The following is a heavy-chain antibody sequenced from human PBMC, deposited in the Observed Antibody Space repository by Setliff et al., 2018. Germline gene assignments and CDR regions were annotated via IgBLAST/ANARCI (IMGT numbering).Heavy chain of an antibody. J-gene: IGHJ4*02. D-gene: IGHD5-12*01. Sequence: SETLSLTCTVSGVSFGSGTYYWSWIRQPAGKGLEWIGLIQSTGSTNYNPSLQSRVTISIDTSKNQFSLKMSSVTAADTAMYYCAGTPALGTSWLSPFDYWGQGTLVTVS. CDR2: IQSTGST. CDR3: AGTPALGTSWLSPFDY. V-gene: IGHV4-61*02. CDR1: GVSFGSGTYY.